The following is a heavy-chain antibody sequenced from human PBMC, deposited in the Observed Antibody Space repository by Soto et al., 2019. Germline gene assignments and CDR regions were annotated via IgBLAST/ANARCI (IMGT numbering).Heavy chain of an antibody. CDR3: ARDNVGGMLDF. Sequence: TLSLTCPVSGGSILNGGHYWTWIRQHPGKGLEWIGRIFFSGNTHYNPALKSRLTFSLGTAKNQFSLKLTPVTAADTAIYYCARDNVGGMLDFWGPGTLVTVSS. CDR2: IFFSGNT. J-gene: IGHJ4*01. V-gene: IGHV4-31*03. CDR1: GGSILNGGHY. D-gene: IGHD2-15*01.